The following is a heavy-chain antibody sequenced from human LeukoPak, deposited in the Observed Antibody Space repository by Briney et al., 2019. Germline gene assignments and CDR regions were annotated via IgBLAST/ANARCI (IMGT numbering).Heavy chain of an antibody. D-gene: IGHD3-10*01. J-gene: IGHJ4*02. CDR2: INHSGST. CDR3: AIEGYGSGSYYKSRYFDY. Sequence: SSETLSLTCAVYGGSFSGYYWGWIRQPPGKGLEWIGEINHSGSTNYNPSLKSRVTISVDTSKNQFSLKLSSVTAADTAVYYCAIEGYGSGSYYKSRYFDYWGQGTLVTVSS. CDR1: GGSFSGYY. V-gene: IGHV4-34*01.